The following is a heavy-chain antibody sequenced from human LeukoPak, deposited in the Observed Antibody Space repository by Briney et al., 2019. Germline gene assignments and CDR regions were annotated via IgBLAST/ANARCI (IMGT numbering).Heavy chain of an antibody. J-gene: IGHJ5*02. V-gene: IGHV1-46*01. Sequence: ASVKVSCKASGYTFTGYYMHWVRQAPGQGLEWMGIINPSGGSTSYAQKFQGRVTMTRDTSTSTVYMELSSLRSEDTAVYYCARGGNWNPRSYWFDPWGQGTLVTVSS. CDR1: GYTFTGYY. CDR3: ARGGNWNPRSYWFDP. D-gene: IGHD1-1*01. CDR2: INPSGGST.